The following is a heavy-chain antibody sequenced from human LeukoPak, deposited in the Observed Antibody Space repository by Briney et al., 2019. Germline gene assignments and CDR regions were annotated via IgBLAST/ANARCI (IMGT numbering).Heavy chain of an antibody. Sequence: SVKVSCKASGGTFSSYAISWVRQAPGQGLEWMRGIIPIFGTANYAQKFQGRVTITADESTSTAYMELSSLRSEDTAVYYCARLDEYSSSSRYYGMDVWGQGTTVTVSS. CDR3: ARLDEYSSSSRYYGMDV. J-gene: IGHJ6*02. V-gene: IGHV1-69*13. CDR1: GGTFSSYA. CDR2: IIPIFGTA. D-gene: IGHD6-6*01.